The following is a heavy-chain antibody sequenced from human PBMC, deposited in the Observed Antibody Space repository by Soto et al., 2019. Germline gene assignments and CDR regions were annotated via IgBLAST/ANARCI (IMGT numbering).Heavy chain of an antibody. V-gene: IGHV4-34*01. CDR3: ARVPSIVGTTGTYYYYYGMDV. J-gene: IGHJ6*02. Sequence: SEPQSVPCGVYCISFSGHYWNWISQPPGKGLEWNGEINHSGSTKYNTSLKTRVTISVDKSKNKFSLKQSLATAADKAVYYCARVPSIVGTTGTYYYYYGMDVWGQGTTVTGSS. CDR1: CISFSGHY. D-gene: IGHD1-1*01. CDR2: INHSGST.